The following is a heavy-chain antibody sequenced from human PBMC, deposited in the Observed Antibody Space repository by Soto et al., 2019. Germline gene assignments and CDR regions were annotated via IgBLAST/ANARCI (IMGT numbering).Heavy chain of an antibody. Sequence: SETLSLTGAVYGGSVSGYYWSWIRQPPGKGLEWIGEINHSGSTNDKPSLKSRGTISVDTSKNQFSLKLCSVNAADTAVYYCARATNYYGSGSYYKAWFDPWGQGTLVTVSS. CDR1: GGSVSGYY. J-gene: IGHJ5*02. CDR3: ARATNYYGSGSYYKAWFDP. CDR2: INHSGST. D-gene: IGHD3-10*01. V-gene: IGHV4-34*01.